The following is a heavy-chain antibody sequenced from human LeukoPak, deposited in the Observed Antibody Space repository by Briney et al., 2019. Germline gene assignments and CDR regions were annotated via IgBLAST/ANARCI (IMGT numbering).Heavy chain of an antibody. D-gene: IGHD6-19*01. CDR2: INWNGGST. CDR3: ARGDSSGWYLVLDY. Sequence: GGSLRLSCAASGFTFDDYGMSWVRQAPGKGLEWVSGINWNGGSTGYADSVKGRFTISRDNAKNSLYLQMNSLRAEDTALYHCARGDSSGWYLVLDYWGQGTLVTVSS. V-gene: IGHV3-20*01. CDR1: GFTFDDYG. J-gene: IGHJ4*02.